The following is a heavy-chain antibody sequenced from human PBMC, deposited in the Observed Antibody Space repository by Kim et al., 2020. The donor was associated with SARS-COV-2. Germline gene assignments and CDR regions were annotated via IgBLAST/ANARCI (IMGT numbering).Heavy chain of an antibody. CDR3: TRARTSNYDFWGGYTTPGYYLHH. Sequence: GGSLRLSCAASGFTFGDYAMRWVRQAPGKGLEWVGFIRSKASGATSAYAASEKGSFTISSDDSKSIAYLQMNSVQTEDTAVYSCTRARTSNYDFWGGYTTPGYYLHHWGQGTLATVTP. J-gene: IGHJ1*01. CDR1: GFTFGDYA. V-gene: IGHV3-49*04. CDR2: IRSKASGATS. D-gene: IGHD3-3*01.